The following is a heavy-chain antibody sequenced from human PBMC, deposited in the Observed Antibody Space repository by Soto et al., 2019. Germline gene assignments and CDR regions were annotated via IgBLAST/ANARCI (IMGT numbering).Heavy chain of an antibody. J-gene: IGHJ4*02. D-gene: IGHD4-17*01. CDR2: IHGGGNSA. Sequence: EVQLLESGGDLVQPGRSLRLSCAASGFTFSGYAMSWVRQAPGKGLEWVSVIHGGGNSAYYAEAVKGRFTISRDNSKNSRYLQRSSLSCEDTAVYYWAKNSSRVTTSWHFDYWGQGTLVPVSS. CDR1: GFTFSGYA. CDR3: AKNSSRVTTSWHFDY. V-gene: IGHV3-23*01.